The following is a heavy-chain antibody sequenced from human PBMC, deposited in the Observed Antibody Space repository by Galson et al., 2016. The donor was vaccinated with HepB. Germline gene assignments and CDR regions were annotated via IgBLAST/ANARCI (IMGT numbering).Heavy chain of an antibody. CDR3: ARDGRVSSGLDY. J-gene: IGHJ4*02. Sequence: SLRLSCGASGFSVSTYEMDWVRQAPGKGLEWVSYINPSGTTIDYADSGKGRFTISRDSAKNSLFLQMNSLKVEDTGIYFCARDGRVSSGLDYWGQGALVTVSS. V-gene: IGHV3-48*03. CDR1: GFSVSTYE. CDR2: INPSGTTI. D-gene: IGHD6-25*01.